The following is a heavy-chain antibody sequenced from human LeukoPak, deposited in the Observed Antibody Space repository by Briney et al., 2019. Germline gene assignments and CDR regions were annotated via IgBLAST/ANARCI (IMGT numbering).Heavy chain of an antibody. D-gene: IGHD2-2*01. V-gene: IGHV3-48*02. CDR1: GFTFSTYS. CDR3: ARDGNICSTTSCYYDY. CDR2: ISGSGSTI. Sequence: GGPLRLSCAASGFTFSTYSMNWVRQAPGEGLEWVSYISGSGSTIYHADSVKGRFIISGDNAKNSLYLQMNSLRDEDTAVYYCARDGNICSTTSCYYDYWGQGTLVTVSS. J-gene: IGHJ4*02.